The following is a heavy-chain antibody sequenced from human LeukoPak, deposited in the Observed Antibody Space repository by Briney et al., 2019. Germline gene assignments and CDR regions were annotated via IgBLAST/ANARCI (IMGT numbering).Heavy chain of an antibody. J-gene: IGHJ5*02. CDR3: AREYFDWSDGWFDP. Sequence: PGRSLRLSCAASGFTVSSNYMSWVRQAPGKGLEWVSVIYSGGSTYYADSVKGRFTISRDNSKNTLYLQMNSLRAEDTAVYYCAREYFDWSDGWFDPWGQGTLVTVSS. CDR2: IYSGGST. CDR1: GFTVSSNY. D-gene: IGHD3-9*01. V-gene: IGHV3-53*01.